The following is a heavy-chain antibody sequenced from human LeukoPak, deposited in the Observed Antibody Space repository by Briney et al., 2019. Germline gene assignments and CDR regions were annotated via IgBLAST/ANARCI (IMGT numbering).Heavy chain of an antibody. CDR2: ISSSGSTI. Sequence: GGSLRLSCAASGFTFSSYEMNWVRQAPGKGLEWVSYISSSGSTIYYADSVKGRFTISRDNAKNSLYLQMSSLRAEDTALYYCAKDDGSGSYRYLGFDYWGQGTLVTVSS. CDR1: GFTFSSYE. V-gene: IGHV3-48*03. D-gene: IGHD3-10*01. CDR3: AKDDGSGSYRYLGFDY. J-gene: IGHJ4*02.